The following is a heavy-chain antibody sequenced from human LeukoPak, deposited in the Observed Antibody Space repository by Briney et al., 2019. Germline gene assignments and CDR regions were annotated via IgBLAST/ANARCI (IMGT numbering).Heavy chain of an antibody. CDR2: IYHSGST. CDR1: GGSISSGGYS. Sequence: SETLSLTCAVSGGSISSGGYSWSRIRQPPGKGLEWIGYIYHSGSTYYNPSLKSRVTISVDRSKNQFSLKLSSVTAADTAVYYCASSIAAAGSSSDYWGQGTLVTVSS. V-gene: IGHV4-30-2*01. J-gene: IGHJ4*02. CDR3: ASSIAAAGSSSDY. D-gene: IGHD6-13*01.